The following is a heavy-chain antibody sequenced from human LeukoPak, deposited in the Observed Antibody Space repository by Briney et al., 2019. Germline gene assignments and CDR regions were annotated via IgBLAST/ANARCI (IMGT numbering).Heavy chain of an antibody. V-gene: IGHV1-18*01. D-gene: IGHD6-19*01. Sequence: ASVKVSCKASGYTFTSYGISWVRQAPGQGLEWMGWISAYNGNTNYAQKLQGRVTMTTDTSTSTAYMELRSLRSDDTAVYYCARVDMAVAQMDFDYWGQGTLVTVSS. CDR3: ARVDMAVAQMDFDY. J-gene: IGHJ4*02. CDR2: ISAYNGNT. CDR1: GYTFTSYG.